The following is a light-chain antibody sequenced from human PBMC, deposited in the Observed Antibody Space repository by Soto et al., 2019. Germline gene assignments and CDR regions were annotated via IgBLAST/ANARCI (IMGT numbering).Light chain of an antibody. CDR1: SSDVGGYNY. Sequence: QSALTQPASVSGSPGQSITISCTGTSSDVGGYNYVSWHQLHPGKAPKLMVYEVSNRPSGVSNRFSGSKSGNTASLTISGLQAEDEADYYCSSYTSSITDVFGTGTKVTVL. J-gene: IGLJ1*01. CDR3: SSYTSSITDV. V-gene: IGLV2-14*01. CDR2: EVS.